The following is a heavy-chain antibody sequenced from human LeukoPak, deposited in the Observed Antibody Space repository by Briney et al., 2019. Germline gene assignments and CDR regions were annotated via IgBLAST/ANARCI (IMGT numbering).Heavy chain of an antibody. J-gene: IGHJ6*03. Sequence: PGGSLRLSCAASGFSFSSYWMSWVRPAPGKGLKWVANIKQDGSEKYYVDSVKGRFTISRDNAKNSLYLQMNSLKTEDTAVYYCTTVGVATNTYYYYYYMDVWGKGTTVTISS. CDR2: IKQDGSEK. D-gene: IGHD5-12*01. CDR1: GFSFSSYW. V-gene: IGHV3-7*03. CDR3: TTVGVATNTYYYYYYMDV.